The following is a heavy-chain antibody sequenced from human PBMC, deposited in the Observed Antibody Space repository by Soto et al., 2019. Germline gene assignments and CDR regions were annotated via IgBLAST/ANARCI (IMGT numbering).Heavy chain of an antibody. CDR3: ARDIGFDYVN. V-gene: IGHV3-7*01. J-gene: IGHJ4*02. CDR1: GFNVMSYW. CDR2: IKEDGSEI. Sequence: QSGGSLRLSCAVSGFNVMSYWMSWVRQAPGKGLEWVASIKEDGSEIYYLHSVRGRFSISRDSAGNALHLTMNYSSAEDTGVYFCARDIGFDYVNWGQGTLVTVLL. D-gene: IGHD3-16*01.